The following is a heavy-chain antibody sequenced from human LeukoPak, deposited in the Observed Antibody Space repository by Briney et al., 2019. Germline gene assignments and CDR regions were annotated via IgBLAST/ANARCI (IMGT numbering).Heavy chain of an antibody. D-gene: IGHD2-15*01. Sequence: GESLKISCKGSGYSFTSYWIGWVRQMPGKGLGWMGIIYPGDSDTRYSPSFQGQVTISADKSITTAFLQWSSLKASATAMYYCARPQYYCSGGSCYSYAVVIWGNGTMVTVSS. J-gene: IGHJ3*02. CDR1: GYSFTSYW. CDR2: IYPGDSDT. V-gene: IGHV5-51*01. CDR3: ARPQYYCSGGSCYSYAVVI.